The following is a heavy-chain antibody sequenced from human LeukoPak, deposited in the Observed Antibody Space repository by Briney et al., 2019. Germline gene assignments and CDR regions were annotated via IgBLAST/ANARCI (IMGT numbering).Heavy chain of an antibody. Sequence: ASVKVSCKAFGYTFTAYYMHWVRQAPGQGLEWMGWINPNSGGTNYAQKFQGRVTMTRDTSISTAYMEPSRLRSDDTAVYYCARGKDWGPYWGQGTLVTVSS. V-gene: IGHV1-2*02. D-gene: IGHD7-27*01. CDR3: ARGKDWGPY. CDR1: GYTFTAYY. CDR2: INPNSGGT. J-gene: IGHJ4*02.